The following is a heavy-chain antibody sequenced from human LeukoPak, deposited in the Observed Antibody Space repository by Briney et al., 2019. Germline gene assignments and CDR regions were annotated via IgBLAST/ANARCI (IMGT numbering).Heavy chain of an antibody. CDR2: IYYSGST. D-gene: IGHD6-25*01. CDR1: GGSIGSGGYY. Sequence: SETLSLTCTVSGGSIGSGGYYWSWIRQHPGKGLEWIGYIYYSGSTYYNPSLKSRVTISVDTSKNQFSLKLSSVTAADTAVYYCARVRSARTSGYYYYYLDVWGKGTTVTVSS. J-gene: IGHJ6*03. V-gene: IGHV4-31*03. CDR3: ARVRSARTSGYYYYYLDV.